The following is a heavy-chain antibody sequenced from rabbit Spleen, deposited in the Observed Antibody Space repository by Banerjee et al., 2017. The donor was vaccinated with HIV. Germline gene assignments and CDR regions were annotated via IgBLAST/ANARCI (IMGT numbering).Heavy chain of an antibody. J-gene: IGHJ2*01. V-gene: IGHV1S40*01. D-gene: IGHD1-1*01. CDR1: GLDFSSNV. Sequence: QSVEESGGDLVKPGASLTLTCTASGLDFSSNVMCWVRQAPGKGLEWIACIDTNDGDTDYANWPKGRFTISKTSSTTVTLQMTSLTAADTATYFCARNYVNAFDPWGQGTLVTVS. CDR2: IDTNDGDT. CDR3: ARNYVNAFDP.